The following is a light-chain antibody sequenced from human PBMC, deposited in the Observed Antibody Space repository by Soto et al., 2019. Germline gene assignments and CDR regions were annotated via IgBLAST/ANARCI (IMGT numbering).Light chain of an antibody. CDR1: TGAVTSGYY. V-gene: IGLV7-43*01. CDR2: STT. J-gene: IGLJ1*01. Sequence: QAVVTQEPSLTVSPGGTVTLTCGSSTGAVTSGYYPNWFQQKPGQAPRVLIYSTTSKHPWTPARFSGSLLGGKAALTLSGVQPEDEAEYYCLLYYGGTQGVFGTGTKVTVL. CDR3: LLYYGGTQGV.